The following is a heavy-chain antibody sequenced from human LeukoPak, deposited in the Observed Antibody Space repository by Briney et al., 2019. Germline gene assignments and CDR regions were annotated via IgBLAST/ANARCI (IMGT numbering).Heavy chain of an antibody. D-gene: IGHD2-2*01. Sequence: GGSLRLSCAASGFTFSDYYMSWIRQAPGKGLEWVSYISSSSSYTNYADSVKGRFTISRDNAKNSLYLQMNSLRAEDTAVYYCARVSSSTSCFDYWGQGTLVTVSS. V-gene: IGHV3-11*05. CDR2: ISSSSSYT. J-gene: IGHJ4*02. CDR3: ARVSSSTSCFDY. CDR1: GFTFSDYY.